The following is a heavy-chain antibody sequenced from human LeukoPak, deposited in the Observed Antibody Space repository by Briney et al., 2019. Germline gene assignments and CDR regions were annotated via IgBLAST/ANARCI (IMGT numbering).Heavy chain of an antibody. J-gene: IGHJ3*02. V-gene: IGHV5-51*01. CDR2: IYPGDSDT. D-gene: IGHD6-19*01. CDR1: GYSFTSYW. CDR3: ARYQAVAGNDAFDI. Sequence: GESLKISCQGSGYSFTSYWIGWVRQMPGKGLEWMGIIYPGDSDTRYSPSLQGQVTISADKSISTAYLQWSSLKASDTAMYYCARYQAVAGNDAFDIWGQGTMVTVSS.